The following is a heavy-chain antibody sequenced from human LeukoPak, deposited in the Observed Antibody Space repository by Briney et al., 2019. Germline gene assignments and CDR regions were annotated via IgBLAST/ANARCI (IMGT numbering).Heavy chain of an antibody. J-gene: IGHJ6*02. Sequence: GGSLRLSCAASGFTFSSYSMNWVRQAPGKGLEWVSYISSGGTTIYYADSVKGRFTISRDNAKNSLYLQMNSLRAEDTAVYYCAPQVRVGVTPMDVWGQGTTATVSS. V-gene: IGHV3-48*04. CDR2: ISSGGTTI. CDR3: APQVRVGVTPMDV. D-gene: IGHD1-26*01. CDR1: GFTFSSYS.